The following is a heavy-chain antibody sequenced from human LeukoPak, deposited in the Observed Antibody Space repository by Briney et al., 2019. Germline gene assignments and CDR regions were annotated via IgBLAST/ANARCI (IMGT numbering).Heavy chain of an antibody. Sequence: GGSLRLSCAASGFTFSSQNMNWARQAPAKGLEWVAYISTSGDSTKYADSVEGRFTISRDNAENSLYLLMNSLRVEDTAVYYCVKNGWLDYWGQGILVTVSS. CDR3: VKNGWLDY. CDR1: GFTFSSQN. D-gene: IGHD6-19*01. J-gene: IGHJ4*02. V-gene: IGHV3-21*06. CDR2: ISTSGDST.